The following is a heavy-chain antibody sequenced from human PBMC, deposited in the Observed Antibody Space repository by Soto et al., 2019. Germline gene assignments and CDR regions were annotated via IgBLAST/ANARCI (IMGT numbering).Heavy chain of an antibody. Sequence: PSETLSLTCTISGDSISISSYYWAWIRQPPGKGLEWIGRMYHSGSTNNNPSLKSRVTISVDTSKNQFSLKLSSVTAADTAVYYCARFSDSSGFYDEVYGMDVWGQGTTVTVSS. J-gene: IGHJ6*02. V-gene: IGHV4-39*01. CDR2: MYHSGST. CDR1: GDSISISSYY. D-gene: IGHD3-22*01. CDR3: ARFSDSSGFYDEVYGMDV.